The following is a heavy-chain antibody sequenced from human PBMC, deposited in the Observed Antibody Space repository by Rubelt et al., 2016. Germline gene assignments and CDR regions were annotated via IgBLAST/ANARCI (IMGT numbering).Heavy chain of an antibody. D-gene: IGHD5-24*01. Sequence: EVQLVESGGGLVKPGGSLRLSCAASGFIFSDHSIHWLRQAPGKGLEWVSYISSKGTYYSYVDSVKGRFTISRDKAKNSLYLQMNSLRAEDTAVYYWAREGADGYNYGTVYYWGQGTLVTVSS. V-gene: IGHV3-21*01. CDR2: ISSKGTYY. CDR1: GFIFSDHS. CDR3: AREGADGYNYGTVYY. J-gene: IGHJ4*02.